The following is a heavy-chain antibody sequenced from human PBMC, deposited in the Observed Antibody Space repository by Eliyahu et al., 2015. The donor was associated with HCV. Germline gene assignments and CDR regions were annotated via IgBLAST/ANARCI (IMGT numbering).Heavy chain of an antibody. CDR1: GFTFSNYG. CDR2: ISGSGGST. Sequence: EVQLLESGGGLVQPGGSLRLXCAASGFTFSNYGMXWVRQAPGKGLEWVSGISGSGGSTFYADSVKGRFTISRDNSKNTLYLQMNSLRADDTALYYCAKLKYSNAWDGMDFWGQGTLVTVSS. CDR3: AKLKYSNAWDGMDF. J-gene: IGHJ4*02. D-gene: IGHD6-19*01. V-gene: IGHV3-23*01.